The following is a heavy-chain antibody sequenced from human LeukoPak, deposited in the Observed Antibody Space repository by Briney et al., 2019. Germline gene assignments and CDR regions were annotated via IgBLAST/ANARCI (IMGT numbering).Heavy chain of an antibody. D-gene: IGHD6-19*01. CDR3: ARVKPSSSGHDY. CDR2: INPSGGGT. V-gene: IGHV1-46*03. CDR1: GYSFTPYY. J-gene: IGHJ4*02. Sequence: ASVKVSCKASGYSFTPYYIHWVRQAPGQGVEWMGIINPSGGGTNYAQKFQDRVTMTRGTSTSTVYMDLSSLRSEDTAVYYCARVKPSSSGHDYWGQGTLLTVSS.